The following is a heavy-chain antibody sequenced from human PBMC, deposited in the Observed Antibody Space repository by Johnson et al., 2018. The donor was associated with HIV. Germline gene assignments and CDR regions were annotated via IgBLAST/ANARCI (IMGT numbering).Heavy chain of an antibody. CDR3: ARDGSGSSPVDAFDI. J-gene: IGHJ3*02. D-gene: IGHD1-26*01. CDR2: IKQDGREK. V-gene: IGHV3-7*01. CDR1: GFTFSSYG. Sequence: EVQLVESGGGVVQPGRSLRLSCAASGFTFSSYGMHWVRQAPGKGLEWVANIKQDGREKYDVDAVKGRFTISRDNAKNSLYLQMNSLRAEDTAVYYCARDGSGSSPVDAFDIWGQGTMVTVSS.